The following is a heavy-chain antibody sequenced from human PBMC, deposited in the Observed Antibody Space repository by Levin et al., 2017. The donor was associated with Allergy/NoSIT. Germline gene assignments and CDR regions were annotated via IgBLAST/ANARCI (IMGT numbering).Heavy chain of an antibody. CDR2: INHSGST. CDR3: ASSGWYRGY. CDR1: GGSFRGYY. D-gene: IGHD6-19*01. Sequence: NASETLSLTCAVYGGSFRGYYWSWIRQPPGKGLEWIGEINHSGSTTYNPSLKSRVTISVDTSKNQFSLKLTSVTAADTAVYYCASSGWYRGYWGQGTLVTVSS. V-gene: IGHV4-34*01. J-gene: IGHJ4*02.